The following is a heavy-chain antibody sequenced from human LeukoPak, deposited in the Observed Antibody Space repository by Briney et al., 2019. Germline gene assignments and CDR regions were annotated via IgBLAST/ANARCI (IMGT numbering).Heavy chain of an antibody. Sequence: SETLSLTCAVYGDSFNEYYWSWVRQPPGKALEWIGEINHSGSTNYKPSLKSRVTISVDKSLRQFFLRLSPVTAADTAVYYCARERASNNYYNYFDPWGQGTQVTVSS. CDR3: ARERASNNYYNYFDP. D-gene: IGHD1-1*01. CDR2: INHSGST. CDR1: GDSFNEYY. V-gene: IGHV4-34*01. J-gene: IGHJ5*02.